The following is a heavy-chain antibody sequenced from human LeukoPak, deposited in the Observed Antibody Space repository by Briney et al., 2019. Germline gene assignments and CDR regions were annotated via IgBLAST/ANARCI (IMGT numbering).Heavy chain of an antibody. CDR3: AKGLTTNCRGCYFDY. Sequence: GGSLRLSCAASGLTFRSYAMSWVRQAPGKGLEWVSAISGSGGSTYHADSVKGRFTISRENAKNSLYLQMNSLRVEDTAVYYCAKGLTTNCRGCYFDYWGQGTLVTVSS. J-gene: IGHJ4*02. CDR2: ISGSGGST. V-gene: IGHV3-23*01. CDR1: GLTFRSYA. D-gene: IGHD1-1*01.